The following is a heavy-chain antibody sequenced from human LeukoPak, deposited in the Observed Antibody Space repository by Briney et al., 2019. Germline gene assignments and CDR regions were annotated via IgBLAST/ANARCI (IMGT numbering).Heavy chain of an antibody. J-gene: IGHJ4*02. Sequence: GGSLRLSCAASGFTFRSYWMSWVRQAPGKGLEWVANIKQDGSAKNYVDSVKGRFTFSRDNAQNSLYLQMSSLRVEDTAVYYCVTYSTGLYKGLEFWGQGTQVTVSS. CDR3: VTYSTGLYKGLEF. V-gene: IGHV3-7*03. CDR1: GFTFRSYW. CDR2: IKQDGSAK. D-gene: IGHD2-8*02.